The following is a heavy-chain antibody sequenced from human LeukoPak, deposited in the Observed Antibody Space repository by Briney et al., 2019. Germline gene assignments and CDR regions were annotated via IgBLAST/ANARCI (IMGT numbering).Heavy chain of an antibody. CDR1: GGSFSGYY. CDR3: ARQFSGSLGRYYYYGMDV. V-gene: IGHV4-34*01. Sequence: SETLSLTCAVYGGSFSGYYWSWIRQPPGKGLEWIGEINHSGSTNYNPSLKSRVTISVDTSKNQFSLKLSSVTAADTAVYYCARQFSGSLGRYYYYGMDVWGQGTTVTVSS. J-gene: IGHJ6*02. D-gene: IGHD3-10*01. CDR2: INHSGST.